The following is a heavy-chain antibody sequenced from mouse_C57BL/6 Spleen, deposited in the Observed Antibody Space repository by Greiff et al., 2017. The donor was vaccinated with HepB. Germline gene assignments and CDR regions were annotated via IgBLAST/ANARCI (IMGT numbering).Heavy chain of an antibody. Sequence: QVQLQQPGAELVRPGSSVKLSCKASGYTFTSYWMDWVKQRPGQGLEWIGNIYPSDSETHYNQKFKDKATLTVDKSSSTAYMQLSSLTSEDSAVYYCAREGIYYYGSQSSWYFDVWGTGTTVTVSS. CDR3: AREGIYYYGSQSSWYFDV. J-gene: IGHJ1*03. CDR2: IYPSDSET. CDR1: GYTFTSYW. D-gene: IGHD1-1*01. V-gene: IGHV1-61*01.